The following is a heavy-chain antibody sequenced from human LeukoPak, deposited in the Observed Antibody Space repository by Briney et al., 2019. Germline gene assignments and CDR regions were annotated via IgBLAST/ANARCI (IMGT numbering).Heavy chain of an antibody. J-gene: IGHJ4*02. V-gene: IGHV3-30*18. D-gene: IGHD1-14*01. CDR2: ISYDGSNK. CDR3: AKVRSQYNLIDFDF. CDR1: GFTFSSYG. Sequence: PGRSLRLSCAASGFTFSSYGMHWVRQAPGKGLEWVAVISYDGSNKYYADSVKGRFTISRDNSKNTLYLQMNSLRAEDTAVYYCAKVRSQYNLIDFDFWGQGSLVTVSS.